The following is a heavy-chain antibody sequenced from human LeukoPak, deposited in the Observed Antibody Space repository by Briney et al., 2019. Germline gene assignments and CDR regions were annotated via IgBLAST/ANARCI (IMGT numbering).Heavy chain of an antibody. Sequence: SETLSLTCSVSGDSIDRSIYYWAWIRQPPGKGLEWIGEINHRRSTNYNPSLKSRVTMSVDTSKNQFSLNLSSVTAADTAVYYCARGQFWSGYSIWGQGTLVTVSS. CDR1: GDSIDRSIYY. CDR2: INHRRST. V-gene: IGHV4-39*01. D-gene: IGHD3-3*02. J-gene: IGHJ4*02. CDR3: ARGQFWSGYSI.